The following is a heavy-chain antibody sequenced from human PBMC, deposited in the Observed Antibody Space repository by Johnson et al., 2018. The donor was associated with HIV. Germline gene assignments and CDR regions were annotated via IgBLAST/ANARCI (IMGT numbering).Heavy chain of an antibody. J-gene: IGHJ3*02. CDR1: GFTFDDYG. V-gene: IGHV3-20*04. CDR3: AKDRGGNYWDAFDI. CDR2: INWNGGKT. D-gene: IGHD1-26*01. Sequence: VQLVESGGGVVRPGGSLRLSCAASGFTFDDYGMSWVRQAPGKGLEWVSGINWNGGKTAYADSVKGRFTISRDNAKNSLYLQMISLRAEDTALYYCAKDRGGNYWDAFDIWGQGTMVTVSS.